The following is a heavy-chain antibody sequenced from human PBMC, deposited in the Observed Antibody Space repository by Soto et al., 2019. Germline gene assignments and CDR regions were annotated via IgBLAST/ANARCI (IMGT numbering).Heavy chain of an antibody. CDR3: AIDGSGH. Sequence: EVQLVESGGGLVQPGGSLRLSCAASGLTVSTNPMSWVRQAPGKGLEWVSVIYTGGGTHYADSVKGRFTISRDNSKNTVNLQMNSLRPEDTAVYYCAIDGSGHWGQGTLVTASS. J-gene: IGHJ4*02. V-gene: IGHV3-66*01. CDR2: IYTGGGT. CDR1: GLTVSTNP.